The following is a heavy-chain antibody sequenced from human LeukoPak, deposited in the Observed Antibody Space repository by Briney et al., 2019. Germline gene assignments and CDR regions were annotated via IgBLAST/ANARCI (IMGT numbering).Heavy chain of an antibody. CDR3: ARDGPYGSGSYYEV. D-gene: IGHD3-10*01. V-gene: IGHV3-7*01. Sequence: GGSLRLSCAASGFTFSSCWMSWVRQAPGKGLEWVANIKQDGSEKYYVDSVKGRFTISRDNAKNSLYLQMNSLRAEDTAVYYCARDGPYGSGSYYEVWGQGTLVTVSS. CDR1: GFTFSSCW. J-gene: IGHJ4*02. CDR2: IKQDGSEK.